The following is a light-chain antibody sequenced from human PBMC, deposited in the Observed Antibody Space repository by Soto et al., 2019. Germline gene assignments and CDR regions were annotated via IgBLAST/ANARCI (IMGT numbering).Light chain of an antibody. J-gene: IGKJ3*01. CDR1: QSVSSN. V-gene: IGKV3-11*01. Sequence: ELVMTQSPATLSLSPGQRATLSCRASQSVSSNLAWYQQILGQAPRLLISDASKRAPGIPARFSGSGSGTDFTLTISSLEPEDFGVYYCQQRSNWVFGPGTKVDI. CDR2: DAS. CDR3: QQRSNWV.